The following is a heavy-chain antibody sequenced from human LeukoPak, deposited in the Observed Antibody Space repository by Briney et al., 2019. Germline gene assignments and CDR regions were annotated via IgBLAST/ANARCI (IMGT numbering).Heavy chain of an antibody. D-gene: IGHD6-19*01. CDR1: GFTFSSYG. V-gene: IGHV3-30*18. J-gene: IGHJ4*02. CDR3: AKKASWSSGWVDY. Sequence: GRSLRLSCAASGFTFSSYGMHWVRQAPGKGLEGVAVISYDGSNKYYADSVKGRFTISRDNSKNTLYLQMNSLRAEDTAVYYCAKKASWSSGWVDYWGQGTLVTVSS. CDR2: ISYDGSNK.